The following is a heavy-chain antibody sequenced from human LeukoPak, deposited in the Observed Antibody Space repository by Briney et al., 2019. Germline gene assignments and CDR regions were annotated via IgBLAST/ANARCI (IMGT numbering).Heavy chain of an antibody. CDR2: ISSSGTTI. CDR1: GFTFSDYY. V-gene: IGHV3-11*01. Sequence: PGGSLRLSCAASGFTFSDYYMSWIRQAPGKGLEWVSYISSSGTTIYYADSVTGRFTISRDNAKNSLYLQMNSLRAEDTAVYYCARFIYSVWGSYRYSDYWGQGTLVTVSS. CDR3: ARFIYSVWGSYRYSDY. D-gene: IGHD3-16*02. J-gene: IGHJ4*02.